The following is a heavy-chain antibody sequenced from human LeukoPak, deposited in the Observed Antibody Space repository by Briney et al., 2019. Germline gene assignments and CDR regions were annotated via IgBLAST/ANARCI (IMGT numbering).Heavy chain of an antibody. J-gene: IGHJ4*02. D-gene: IGHD3-9*01. CDR3: ARDGGDILTGYTFPFDY. CDR1: GFTFSSYA. V-gene: IGHV3-30-3*01. Sequence: GGSLRLSCAASGFTFSSYAMHWVRQAPGKGLEWVAVISYDGSNKYYADSVKGRFTISRGNSKNTLYLQMNSLRAEDTAVYYCARDGGDILTGYTFPFDYWGQGTLVTVSS. CDR2: ISYDGSNK.